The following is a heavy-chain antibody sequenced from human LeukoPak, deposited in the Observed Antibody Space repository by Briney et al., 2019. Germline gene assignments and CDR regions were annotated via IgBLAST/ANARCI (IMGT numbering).Heavy chain of an antibody. CDR1: GYTFTMNG. CDR2: INSYNGKT. V-gene: IGHV1-18*01. Sequence: GASVKVSYKASGYTFTMNGISWVRQAPGQGLEWMGWINSYNGKTNYAQRLQGRVTMTTDTSTSTAYMELRSLRSDDTAVYYCARMYCSRGSRYPLFYYYAMDVWGQGTTVTVSS. J-gene: IGHJ6*02. D-gene: IGHD2-15*01. CDR3: ARMYCSRGSRYPLFYYYAMDV.